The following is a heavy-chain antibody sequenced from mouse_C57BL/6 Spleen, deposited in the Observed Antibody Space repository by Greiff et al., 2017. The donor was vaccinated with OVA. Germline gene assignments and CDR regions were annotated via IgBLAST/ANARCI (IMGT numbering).Heavy chain of an antibody. J-gene: IGHJ1*03. CDR2: ISSGSSTI. Sequence: EVQLVESGGGLVKPGGSLKLSCAASGFTFSDYGMHWVRQAPEKGLEWVAYISSGSSTIYYADTVKGRFTISRDNAKNTLFLQMTSLRSEDTAMYYCARAYGSSSWYFDVWGTGTTVTVSS. D-gene: IGHD1-1*01. CDR1: GFTFSDYG. CDR3: ARAYGSSSWYFDV. V-gene: IGHV5-17*01.